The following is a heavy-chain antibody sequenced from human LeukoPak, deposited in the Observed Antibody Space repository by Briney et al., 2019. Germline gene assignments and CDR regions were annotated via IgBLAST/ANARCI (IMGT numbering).Heavy chain of an antibody. V-gene: IGHV3-7*03. D-gene: IGHD2-15*01. CDR2: MKEDGSDK. CDR3: TGYCSGGSCFTAGY. J-gene: IGHJ4*02. Sequence: GGSLRLSCVASGFTFSDYWMTWVRQAPGKGLEWVANMKEDGSDKYYVDSVKGRFTISRDNAKNSLYLQMNSLRAEDTAVYYCTGYCSGGSCFTAGYWGQGTLVTVSS. CDR1: GFTFSDYW.